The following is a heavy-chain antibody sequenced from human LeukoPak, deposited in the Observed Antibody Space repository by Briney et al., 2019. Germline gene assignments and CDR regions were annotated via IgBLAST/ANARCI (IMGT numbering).Heavy chain of an antibody. Sequence: GGSLRLSCAASGFTFSSYAMSWVRQAPGKGLEWVSAISGSGGSTYYADSVKGRFTISRDNSKNTLYLQMNSLRAEDTAVYYCAKVPQQTRSDYYPYYFDYWGQGTLVTVSS. CDR1: GFTFSSYA. CDR2: ISGSGGST. CDR3: AKVPQQTRSDYYPYYFDY. V-gene: IGHV3-23*01. J-gene: IGHJ4*02. D-gene: IGHD3-22*01.